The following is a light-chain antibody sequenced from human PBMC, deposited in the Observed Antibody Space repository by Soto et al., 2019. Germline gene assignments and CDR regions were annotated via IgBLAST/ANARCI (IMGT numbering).Light chain of an antibody. CDR3: GSYTSSSTHV. J-gene: IGLJ1*01. CDR2: EVS. CDR1: SSDGGGYNY. Sequence: QAALTQPASGSRAPGQSSTISCSGTSSDGGGYNYVSWYQHHTGKAPKVMIYEVSNRPSGVPNRFSGSKSGNTASLTISGHQAEDEADYYCGSYTSSSTHVFGTGTKATVL. V-gene: IGLV2-14*01.